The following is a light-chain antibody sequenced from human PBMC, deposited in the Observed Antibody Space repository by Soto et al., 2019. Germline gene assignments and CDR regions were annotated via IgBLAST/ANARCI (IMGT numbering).Light chain of an antibody. CDR1: QDVSNW. CDR3: QQYNSYAWT. J-gene: IGKJ1*01. V-gene: IGKV1D-16*01. CDR2: AAS. Sequence: DIQMTQSPSSVSASVGDRVTITCRASQDVSNWLAWYQQRPGKAPKLLIYAASTLQTGVPSRFSGSGSGTEFTLTINSLQPDDFATYYCQQYNSYAWTFGQGTKVDIK.